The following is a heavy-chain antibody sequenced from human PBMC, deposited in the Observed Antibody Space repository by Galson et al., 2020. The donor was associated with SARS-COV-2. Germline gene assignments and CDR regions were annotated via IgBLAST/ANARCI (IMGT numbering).Heavy chain of an antibody. CDR1: GGTFSSYA. V-gene: IGHV1-69*13. CDR2: IIPIFGTA. Sequence: SVKVSCKASGGTFSSYAISWVRQAPGQGLEWMGGIIPIFGTANYAQKFQGRVTITADESTSTAYMELSSLRSEDTAVYYCARAKGWGGYSGYWGYWGQGTLVTVSS. CDR3: ARAKGWGGYSGYWGY. J-gene: IGHJ4*02. D-gene: IGHD5-12*01.